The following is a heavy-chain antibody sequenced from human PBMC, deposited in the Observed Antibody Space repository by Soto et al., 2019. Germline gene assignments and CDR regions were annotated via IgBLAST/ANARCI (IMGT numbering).Heavy chain of an antibody. J-gene: IGHJ6*02. CDR1: GGTFSSYA. Sequence: QVQLVQSGAEVKKPGSSVKVSCKASGGTFSSYAISWVRQSRGQGLEWMGGIIPIPGTANYAQKFQCRVTITADESTSTAYMELSSLRSEDTAVYYCARSQGSSTSLEIYYYYYYGVDVWGQGTTVTVSS. D-gene: IGHD2-2*01. CDR3: ARSQGSSTSLEIYYYYYYGVDV. V-gene: IGHV1-69*01. CDR2: IIPIPGTA.